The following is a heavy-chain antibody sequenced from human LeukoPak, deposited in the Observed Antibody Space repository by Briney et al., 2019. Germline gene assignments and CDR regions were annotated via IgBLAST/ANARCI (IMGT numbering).Heavy chain of an antibody. J-gene: IGHJ4*02. Sequence: SETLSLTCTVSGGSISSSNYYWGWIRQPPGKGLEWIGSIFYSGRTYYNPSLKSRVTISVDTSKNQFSLKLSSVTAADTAVYFCARHTYSGYDYPFDYWGQGTLVTVSS. CDR1: GGSISSSNYY. CDR2: IFYSGRT. CDR3: ARHTYSGYDYPFDY. D-gene: IGHD5-12*01. V-gene: IGHV4-39*01.